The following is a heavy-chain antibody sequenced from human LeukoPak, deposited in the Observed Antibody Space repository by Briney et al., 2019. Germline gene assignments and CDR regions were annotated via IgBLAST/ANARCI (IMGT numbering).Heavy chain of an antibody. V-gene: IGHV3-30*02. J-gene: IGHJ4*02. D-gene: IGHD5-24*01. CDR3: AKDQETYFDY. CDR1: GFTLSTHI. Sequence: PGGSLRLPCAGSGFTLSTHIMHWVRQAPGKGLEWVAFIRYDGSNKYYADSVKGRFTISRDNSKNTLYLQMNSLRPEDTAVCYCAKDQETYFDYWGQGTLVTVSS. CDR2: IRYDGSNK.